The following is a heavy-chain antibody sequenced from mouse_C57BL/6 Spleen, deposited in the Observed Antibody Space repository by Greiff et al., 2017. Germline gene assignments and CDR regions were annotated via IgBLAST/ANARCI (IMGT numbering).Heavy chain of an antibody. D-gene: IGHD2-13*01. CDR2: IAPETGGT. J-gene: IGHJ3*01. Sequence: VQLQQSGAELVRPGASVTLSCKASGYTFTDYEMHWVKQTPVHGLEWIGAIAPETGGTAYNQKFKGKAILTADKSSSTAYMELRSLTSEDSAVYYCTGVRFAYWGQGTLVTVSA. CDR3: TGVRFAY. V-gene: IGHV1-15*01. CDR1: GYTFTDYE.